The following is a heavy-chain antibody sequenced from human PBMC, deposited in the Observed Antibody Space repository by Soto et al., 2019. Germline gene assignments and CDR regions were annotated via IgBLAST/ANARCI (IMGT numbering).Heavy chain of an antibody. V-gene: IGHV4-59*01. Sequence: SETLSLTCTVSGGSISSYYWSWIRQPPGKGLEWIGYIYYSGSTNYNPSLKSRVTISVDTSKNQFSLKLSSVTAADTAVYYCARADYVQRDIVVVPAARRLHWFDPWGQGTLVTVSS. J-gene: IGHJ5*02. CDR3: ARADYVQRDIVVVPAARRLHWFDP. CDR1: GGSISSYY. CDR2: IYYSGST. D-gene: IGHD2-2*01.